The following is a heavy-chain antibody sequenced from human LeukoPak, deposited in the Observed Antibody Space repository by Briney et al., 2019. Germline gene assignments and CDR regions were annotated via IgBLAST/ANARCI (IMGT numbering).Heavy chain of an antibody. CDR3: AREGLMGATTHFDY. D-gene: IGHD1-26*01. Sequence: SHTLSLTCAISGDSVSINSAAWAWLRQSPSRVLEWLGSTYYRSKWYNDYAVSMKSRITNNPDTSKNKFSLHLNSVTPEDTAVYQCAREGLMGATTHFDYWGQATLVTVSS. V-gene: IGHV6-1*01. CDR1: GDSVSINSAA. CDR2: TYYRSKWYN. J-gene: IGHJ4*02.